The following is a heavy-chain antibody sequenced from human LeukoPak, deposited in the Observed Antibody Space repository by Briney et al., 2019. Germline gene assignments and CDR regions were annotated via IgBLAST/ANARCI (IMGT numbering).Heavy chain of an antibody. J-gene: IGHJ4*02. CDR1: GYTFTGYY. CDR3: ARDRRSGYYYHY. Sequence: SVKVSCKASGYTFTGYYMHWVRQAPGQGLEWMGRIIPILGIANYAQKFQGRVTITADKSTSTAYMELSSLRSEDTAVYYCARDRRSGYYYHYWGQGTLVTVSS. CDR2: IIPILGIA. V-gene: IGHV1-69*04. D-gene: IGHD3-22*01.